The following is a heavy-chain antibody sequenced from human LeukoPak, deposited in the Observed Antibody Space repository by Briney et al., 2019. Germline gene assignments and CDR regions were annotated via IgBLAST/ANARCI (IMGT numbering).Heavy chain of an antibody. V-gene: IGHV4-34*01. Sequence: SETLSLTCAVHGGSFSGYYWSWIRQPPGKGLEWIGEINHSGSTNYNPSLKSRVTISVDTSKNQFSLKLSSVTAADTAVYYCARGPLTYYYGSGSYYDYWGQGTLVTVSS. CDR2: INHSGST. J-gene: IGHJ4*02. D-gene: IGHD3-10*01. CDR3: ARGPLTYYYGSGSYYDY. CDR1: GGSFSGYY.